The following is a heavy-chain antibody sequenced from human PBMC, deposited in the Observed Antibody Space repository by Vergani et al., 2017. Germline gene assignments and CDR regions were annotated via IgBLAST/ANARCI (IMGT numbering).Heavy chain of an antibody. D-gene: IGHD3-16*01. CDR2: ISWNSGSI. Sequence: EVQLVESGGGLVQPGRSLRLSCAASGFTFDDYAMHWVRQAPGKGLEWVSGISWNSGSIGYADSVKGRFTLSRDNAKNSLYLQMNSLRAEDAALYYCAKGGGMGGMGYFDYWGQGTLVTVSS. J-gene: IGHJ4*02. CDR3: AKGGGMGGMGYFDY. CDR1: GFTFDDYA. V-gene: IGHV3-9*01.